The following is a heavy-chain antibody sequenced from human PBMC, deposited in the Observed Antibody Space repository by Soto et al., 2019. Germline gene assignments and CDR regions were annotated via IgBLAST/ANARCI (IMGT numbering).Heavy chain of an antibody. CDR3: AYRWDKGFGMDV. CDR1: GFTFSSYA. V-gene: IGHV3-23*01. Sequence: PGGSLRLSCAASGFTFSSYAMSWVRQSPGKGLEWVSTISSGGGSTYYADSVKGRFTVSRDNSKNTLSLQMNSLRAEDTAVYYCAYRWDKGFGMDVWGQGTTVTVSS. J-gene: IGHJ6*02. CDR2: ISSGGGST. D-gene: IGHD2-8*02.